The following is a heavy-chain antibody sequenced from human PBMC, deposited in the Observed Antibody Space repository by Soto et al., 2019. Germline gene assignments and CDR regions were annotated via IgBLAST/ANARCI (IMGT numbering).Heavy chain of an antibody. Sequence: EVQLLESGGGLVQSGGSLRLSCAASGFTFSSYAMSWVRQAPGKGLEWVSAISGSGGTTYYADSVKGRFTISRDNSKNTLYLQMNRLRAEETAVYYCAKGIAGSYGDGMDVWGQGTTVTVSS. CDR3: AKGIAGSYGDGMDV. CDR2: ISGSGGTT. J-gene: IGHJ6*02. CDR1: GFTFSSYA. V-gene: IGHV3-23*01. D-gene: IGHD1-26*01.